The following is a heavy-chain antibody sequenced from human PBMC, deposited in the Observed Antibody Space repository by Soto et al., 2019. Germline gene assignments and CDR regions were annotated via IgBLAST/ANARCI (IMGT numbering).Heavy chain of an antibody. CDR2: INPNSGGT. D-gene: IGHD1-26*01. CDR1: GYTFTGYY. J-gene: IGHJ3*02. Sequence: ASVKVSCKASGYTFTGYYMHWVRQAPGQGLEWMGWINPNSGGTNYAQKFQGRVTMTRDTSISTAYMELSRLRSDDTAVYYCAREISGSYYQNDAFDIWGQGTMVTVSS. V-gene: IGHV1-2*02. CDR3: AREISGSYYQNDAFDI.